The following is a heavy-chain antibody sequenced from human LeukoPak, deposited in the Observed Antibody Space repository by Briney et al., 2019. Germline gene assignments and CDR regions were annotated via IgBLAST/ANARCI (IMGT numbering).Heavy chain of an antibody. J-gene: IGHJ4*02. D-gene: IGHD6-6*01. CDR1: RFTISYST. CDR3: ARGGAARPDY. CDR2: ISSSSSYI. V-gene: IGHV3-21*01. Sequence: PGGSLRLSCAASRFTISYSTLNWVRQAPGKGLEWVSSISSSSSYIYYADSVKGRFTISRDNAKNSLHLQMNSLRAEDTAVYYCARGGAARPDYWGQGTLVTVSS.